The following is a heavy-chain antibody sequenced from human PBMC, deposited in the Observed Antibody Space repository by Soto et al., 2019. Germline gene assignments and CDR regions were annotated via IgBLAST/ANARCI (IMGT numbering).Heavy chain of an antibody. D-gene: IGHD6-13*01. J-gene: IGHJ5*02. CDR1: GYTFTSYD. CDR3: ARERSAGTGWFDP. Sequence: QVQLVQSGAEVKKPGASVKVSCKASGYTFTSYDINWVRQATGQGLEWMGWMNPNSGNTGYAQKSXXRXAMTRNTSMSTAYLELSSLRSEDTAVYYCARERSAGTGWFDPWGQGTLVTVSS. V-gene: IGHV1-8*01. CDR2: MNPNSGNT.